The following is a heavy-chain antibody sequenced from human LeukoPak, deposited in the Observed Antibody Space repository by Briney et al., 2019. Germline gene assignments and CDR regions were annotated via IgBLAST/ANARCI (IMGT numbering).Heavy chain of an antibody. CDR2: VFYTGKT. J-gene: IGHJ4*02. CDR1: GGSVSTSDYY. Sequence: PSETLSLTCTVSGGSVSTSDYYWGWIRQSPVKGLEWIGDVFYTGKTNYNPSLRGRASISIDTSKNQFSLKLTYVTAADTAVYYCARVFDSWGQGTLVTVSS. V-gene: IGHV4-39*07. CDR3: ARVFDS.